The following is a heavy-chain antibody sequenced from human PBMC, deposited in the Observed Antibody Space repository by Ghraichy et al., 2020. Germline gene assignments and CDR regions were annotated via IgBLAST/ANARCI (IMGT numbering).Heavy chain of an antibody. CDR2: ISSSSAYR. Sequence: GGSLRLSCAASGFTFSSDSMNWVRQAPGKGLEWVSSISSSSAYRYYADSVKGRFTISRDSAKNSLYLQMDSLRADDTAVYYCARDNYYDTSGYFYKEFYDSWGQGTLVTVSS. J-gene: IGHJ4*02. CDR3: ARDNYYDTSGYFYKEFYDS. V-gene: IGHV3-21*01. D-gene: IGHD3-22*01. CDR1: GFTFSSDS.